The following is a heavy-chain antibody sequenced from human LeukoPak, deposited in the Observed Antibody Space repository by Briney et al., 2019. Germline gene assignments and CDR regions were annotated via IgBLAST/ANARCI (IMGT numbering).Heavy chain of an antibody. V-gene: IGHV3-23*01. Sequence: GGSLRLSCAASGFTFSSYAMSWVRQAPGKGLEWVSAISGSGGSTYYADSVKGRFTISRDNPKNTLYLQTNSLRAEDTAVYYCESTYYDILTGFLWAFDIWGQGTMVTVSS. J-gene: IGHJ3*02. CDR3: ESTYYDILTGFLWAFDI. CDR1: GFTFSSYA. CDR2: ISGSGGST. D-gene: IGHD3-9*01.